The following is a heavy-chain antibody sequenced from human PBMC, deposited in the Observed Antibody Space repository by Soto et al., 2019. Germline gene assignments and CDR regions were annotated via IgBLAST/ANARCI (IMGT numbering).Heavy chain of an antibody. CDR1: GYTFTSYD. D-gene: IGHD3-16*01. CDR3: ARHLGGNHYYYGMDV. Sequence: ASVKVSCKASGYTFTSYDINWVRQATGQGLEWMGWMNPNSGNTGYAQKFQGRVTMTRNTSISTAYMELSSLRSEDTAVYYCARHLGGNHYYYGMDVWGQGTTVTVSS. CDR2: MNPNSGNT. V-gene: IGHV1-8*01. J-gene: IGHJ6*02.